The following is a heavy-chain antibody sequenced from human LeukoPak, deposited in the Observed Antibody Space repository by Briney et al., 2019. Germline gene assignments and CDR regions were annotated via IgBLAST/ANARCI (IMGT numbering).Heavy chain of an antibody. Sequence: ASVKVSCKASGYTFTGYYMHWVRQAPGQGLEWIGWINPNSGGTNYAQKFQGRVTMTRDTSISTAYMELSRLRSDDTAVYYCAREAYYYDSSGPIDYWGQGTLVTVSS. CDR3: AREAYYYDSSGPIDY. V-gene: IGHV1-2*02. J-gene: IGHJ4*02. CDR2: INPNSGGT. D-gene: IGHD3-22*01. CDR1: GYTFTGYY.